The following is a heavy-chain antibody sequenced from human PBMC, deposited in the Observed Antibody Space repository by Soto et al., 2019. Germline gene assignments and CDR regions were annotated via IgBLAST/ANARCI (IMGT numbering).Heavy chain of an antibody. D-gene: IGHD3-3*01. J-gene: IGHJ3*02. V-gene: IGHV3-30*18. CDR1: GFTFSSYG. Sequence: GGFLRLSCAASGFTFSSYGMHWVRQAPGKGLEWVAVISYDGSNKYYADSVKGRFTISRDNSKNTLYLQMNSLRAEDTAVYYCAKDRDYYDFWSGGRDAFDIWGQGTMVTVSS. CDR2: ISYDGSNK. CDR3: AKDRDYYDFWSGGRDAFDI.